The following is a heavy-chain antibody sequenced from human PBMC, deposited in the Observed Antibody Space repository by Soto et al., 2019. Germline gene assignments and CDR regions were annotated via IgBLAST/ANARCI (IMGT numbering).Heavy chain of an antibody. J-gene: IGHJ4*02. CDR1: GFTFSSYA. V-gene: IGHV3-23*01. D-gene: IGHD1-26*01. CDR3: AKTPERWELLPHY. Sequence: EVQLLESGGGLVQPGGSLRLSCAASGFTFSSYAMSWVRQAPGKGLGWVSAISGSGGSTYYADSVKGRFTISRDNSKNTLYLQMNSLRAEDTAVYYCAKTPERWELLPHYWGQGTLVTVSS. CDR2: ISGSGGST.